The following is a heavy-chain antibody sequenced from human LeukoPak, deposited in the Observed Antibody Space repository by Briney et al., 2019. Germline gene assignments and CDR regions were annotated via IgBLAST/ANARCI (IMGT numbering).Heavy chain of an antibody. Sequence: GGSLRLSCAASGFTFSSYWMHWVRQAPGMGLEWVANIKQDGSEKYYVDSVKGRFTISRDNAKNSLYLEMNSLRAEDTAVYYCARGKLGRGWSFDIWGQGTMVTVSS. CDR2: IKQDGSEK. CDR1: GFTFSSYW. J-gene: IGHJ3*02. CDR3: ARGKLGRGWSFDI. V-gene: IGHV3-7*01. D-gene: IGHD6-19*01.